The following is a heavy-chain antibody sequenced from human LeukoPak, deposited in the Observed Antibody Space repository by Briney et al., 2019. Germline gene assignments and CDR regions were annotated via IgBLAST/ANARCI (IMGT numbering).Heavy chain of an antibody. D-gene: IGHD2-15*01. CDR3: ASTIQGYCSGGSCYSEYNWFDP. CDR2: ISSSSSTI. Sequence: PGVSLRLSCVASGFTFGSYAMSWVRQAPGKGLEWVSYISSSSSTIYYVDSVKGRFTISRDNAKNSLYLQMNSLRAEDTAVYYCASTIQGYCSGGSCYSEYNWFDPWGQGTLVTVSS. CDR1: GFTFGSYA. V-gene: IGHV3-48*04. J-gene: IGHJ5*02.